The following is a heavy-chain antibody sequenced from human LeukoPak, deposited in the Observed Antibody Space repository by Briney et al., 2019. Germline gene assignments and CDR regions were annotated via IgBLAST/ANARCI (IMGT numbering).Heavy chain of an antibody. Sequence: GGSLRLSCAASGFTFDDYGMSWVRQAPGKGLEWVANIKRDGSEENYVDSVRGRFTISTDSAKNSLDLQMNSLRAEDTAVYYCTRDERWGQGTLVTVSS. CDR3: TRDER. J-gene: IGHJ4*02. CDR2: IKRDGSEE. V-gene: IGHV3-7*01. CDR1: GFTFDDYG.